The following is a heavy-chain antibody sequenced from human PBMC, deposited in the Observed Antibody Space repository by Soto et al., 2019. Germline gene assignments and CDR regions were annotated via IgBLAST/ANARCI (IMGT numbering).Heavy chain of an antibody. Sequence: QVQLLESGGGVVQPGKSLRLSCAASGFTFSIYAMHWVRQAPGKGLEWVAVISYDGSNKYYADSVKGRLTISRDNSKNKTFLQLKSRRAEDTAFYYCATPGILWYGESYFDYWGRGTLVTVSS. D-gene: IGHD3-10*01. CDR1: GFTFSIYA. CDR2: ISYDGSNK. J-gene: IGHJ4*02. V-gene: IGHV3-30-3*01. CDR3: ATPGILWYGESYFDY.